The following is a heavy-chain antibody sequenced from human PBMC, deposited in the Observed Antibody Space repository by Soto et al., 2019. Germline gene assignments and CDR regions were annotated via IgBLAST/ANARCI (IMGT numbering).Heavy chain of an antibody. V-gene: IGHV1-8*01. CDR2: MNPNSGNT. J-gene: IGHJ6*02. CDR1: GYTFTSYD. CDR3: ARKRMRLYYYYYGMDV. Sequence: ASVKVSCKASGYTFTSYDINWVRQATGQGLGWMGWMNPNSGNTGYAQKFQGRFTMTRNTSISTAYMELSSLRSEDTAVYYCARKRMRLYYYYYGMDVWGQGTTVTVSS.